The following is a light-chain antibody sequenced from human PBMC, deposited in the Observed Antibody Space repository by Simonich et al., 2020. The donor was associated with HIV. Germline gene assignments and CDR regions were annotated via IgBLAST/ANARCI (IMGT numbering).Light chain of an antibody. Sequence: AIQLTPSPSSLSASVGDRVNITCRTSQDISIALAWYQQKPGKAPKILIYDASRLESRVPSRFSGSGSGTDFTLTISSLQPEDFATYYCQQFNSYPYTFGQGTKLEIK. CDR3: QQFNSYPYT. CDR2: DAS. CDR1: QDISIA. J-gene: IGKJ2*01. V-gene: IGKV1-13*02.